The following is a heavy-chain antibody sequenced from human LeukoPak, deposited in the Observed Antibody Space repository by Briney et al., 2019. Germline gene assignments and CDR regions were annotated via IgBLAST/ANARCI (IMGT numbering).Heavy chain of an antibody. J-gene: IGHJ2*01. V-gene: IGHV3-13*01. D-gene: IGHD4-17*01. Sequence: GGSLRLSCAASGLSFSSYDMHWVRQATGKGLEWVSAIGTKGDTYYSDSVRGRFTISREKGKNSLYLQMNSLRAGDTAVYYCAREMSDTVTWGWYFDLWGRGTLVTVSS. CDR1: GLSFSSYD. CDR3: AREMSDTVTWGWYFDL. CDR2: IGTKGDT.